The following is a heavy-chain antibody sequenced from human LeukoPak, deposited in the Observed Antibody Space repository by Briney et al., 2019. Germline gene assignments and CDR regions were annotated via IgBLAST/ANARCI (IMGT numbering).Heavy chain of an antibody. CDR3: ARHSYQLLDNHDAFDI. CDR2: ISAYNGNT. CDR1: GYTFTSYG. J-gene: IGHJ3*02. V-gene: IGHV1-18*01. Sequence: ASVKVSCKASGYTFTSYGISWVRQAPGQGLEWMGWISAYNGNTNYAQKLQGRVTMTTDTSTSTAYMELRSLRSDDTAVYYCARHSYQLLDNHDAFDIWGQGTMVTVSS. D-gene: IGHD2-2*01.